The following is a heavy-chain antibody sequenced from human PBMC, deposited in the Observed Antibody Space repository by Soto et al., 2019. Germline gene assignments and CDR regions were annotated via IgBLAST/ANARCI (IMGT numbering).Heavy chain of an antibody. CDR2: IWYDGSNK. CDR1: GFTFSSYG. D-gene: IGHD2-2*01. CDR3: ARDVKYCSSTSCYGGFDY. Sequence: QVQLVESGGGVVQPGRSLRLSCAASGFTFSSYGMHWVRQAPGKGLAWVAVIWYDGSNKYYADSVKGRFTISRDNSKNTLYLQMNSLRAEDTAVYYCARDVKYCSSTSCYGGFDYWVQGTLVIVSS. J-gene: IGHJ4*02. V-gene: IGHV3-33*01.